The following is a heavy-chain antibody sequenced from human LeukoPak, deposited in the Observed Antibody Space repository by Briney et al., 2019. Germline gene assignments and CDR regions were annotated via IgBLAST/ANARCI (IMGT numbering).Heavy chain of an antibody. V-gene: IGHV3-53*01. CDR3: ARDKA. CDR1: EFTVSSNY. CDR2: IYSDSST. J-gene: IGHJ4*02. Sequence: GGSLRLSCAASEFTVSSNYMSWVRQAPGKGLEWVSVIYSDSSTYYADSVKGRFTISRAYSKNTLYLQMNSLRAEDTAVYYCARDKAWGQGTLVTVFS.